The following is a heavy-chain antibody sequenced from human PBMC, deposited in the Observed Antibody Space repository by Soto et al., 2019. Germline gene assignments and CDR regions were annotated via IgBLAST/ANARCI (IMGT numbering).Heavy chain of an antibody. CDR1: GGSFSGYY. Sequence: QVQLQQWGAGLLKPSETLSLTCAVYGGSFSGYYWSWIRQPPGKGLEWIGEINHSGSTNYNPSLKSRVTISADTSKNQFSLKLSSVTAADTAVYYCARGKWLRSSFDYWGQGTLVTVSS. CDR3: ARGKWLRSSFDY. V-gene: IGHV4-34*01. CDR2: INHSGST. J-gene: IGHJ4*02. D-gene: IGHD5-12*01.